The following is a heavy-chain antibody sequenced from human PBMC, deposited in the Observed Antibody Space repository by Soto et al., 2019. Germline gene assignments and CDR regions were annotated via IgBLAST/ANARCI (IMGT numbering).Heavy chain of an antibody. CDR2: ISAYNGNT. CDR1: GYTYTSYG. Sequence: ASVKVSCKASGYTYTSYGISWVRQAPGQGLEWMGWISAYNGNTNYAQKLQGRVTMTTDTSTSTAYMELRSLRSDDTAVYYCARVGPYRSLSYYYGMDVWGQGTTVTVSS. D-gene: IGHD1-26*01. CDR3: ARVGPYRSLSYYYGMDV. J-gene: IGHJ6*02. V-gene: IGHV1-18*01.